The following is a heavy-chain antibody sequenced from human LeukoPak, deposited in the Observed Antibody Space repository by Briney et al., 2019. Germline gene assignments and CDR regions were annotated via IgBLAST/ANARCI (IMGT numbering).Heavy chain of an antibody. CDR3: ARKERRGTNDY. V-gene: IGHV3-21*01. Sequence: GGSLRLSCAPSGFTFSSYSMNWVRQAPGKGLEWVSSISSSSSYIYYADSVKGRFTISRDNAKNSLYLQMNSLRAEDTAVYYCARKERRGTNDYWGQGTLVTVSS. D-gene: IGHD3-10*01. J-gene: IGHJ4*02. CDR2: ISSSSSYI. CDR1: GFTFSSYS.